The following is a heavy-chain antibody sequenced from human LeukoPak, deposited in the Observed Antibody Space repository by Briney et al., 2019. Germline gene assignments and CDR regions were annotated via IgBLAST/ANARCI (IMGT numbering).Heavy chain of an antibody. V-gene: IGHV4-34*01. Sequence: PSETLSLTCAVFGGSFTDYYWSWIRQPPGKGLEWIGEITHRGSTNYKSSLKSRVTISVDTSKNQFSLKLTSVTAADTANYCSRRGQWLGRWSDPWGQGTPVTVSS. CDR1: GGSFTDYY. D-gene: IGHD6-19*01. J-gene: IGHJ5*02. CDR3: SRRGQWLGRWSDP. CDR2: ITHRGST.